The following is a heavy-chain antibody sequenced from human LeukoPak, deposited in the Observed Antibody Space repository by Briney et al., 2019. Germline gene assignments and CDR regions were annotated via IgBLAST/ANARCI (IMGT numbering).Heavy chain of an antibody. V-gene: IGHV3-23*01. J-gene: IGHJ4*02. Sequence: PGGTLRLSCAASGFSFSSHGMSWVRQAPGKGLEWVSGIIGGAGSTYYADSVKGRFTISRDKSTNSLYLQMNSLRVEDTAIYYCAKSVVNSGTYIPFDSWGQGTLVTVSS. CDR3: AKSVVNSGTYIPFDS. D-gene: IGHD1-26*01. CDR1: GFSFSSHG. CDR2: IIGGAGST.